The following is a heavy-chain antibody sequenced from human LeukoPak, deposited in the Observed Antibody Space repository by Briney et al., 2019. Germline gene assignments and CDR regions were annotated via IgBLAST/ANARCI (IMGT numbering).Heavy chain of an antibody. CDR1: GGSISSYY. Sequence: SETLSLTCTVSGGSISSYYWSWIRQPAGKGLEWIGRIYTSGSTNYNPSLKSRVTMSVDTSKNQFSLKLSSVTAADTAVYYCAREASVVGTKYYYYYMDVWGKGTTVTISS. J-gene: IGHJ6*03. CDR2: IYTSGST. V-gene: IGHV4-4*07. D-gene: IGHD6-19*01. CDR3: AREASVVGTKYYYYYMDV.